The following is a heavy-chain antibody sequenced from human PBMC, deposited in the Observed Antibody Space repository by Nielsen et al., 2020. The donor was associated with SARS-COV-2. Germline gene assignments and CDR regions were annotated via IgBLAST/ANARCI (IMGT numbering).Heavy chain of an antibody. V-gene: IGHV1-18*01. J-gene: IGHJ4*02. CDR3: AREGFGGGTTDY. Sequence: ASVKVSCKASGYTFSTYGITWVRQAPGQGLEWMGWIRVRSGDANYAQNLQGRVTMATDTSTNTAYMELRSLTSDDTAVYYCAREGFGGGTTDYWGQGTLVTVSS. CDR2: IRVRSGDA. CDR1: GYTFSTYG. D-gene: IGHD1-14*01.